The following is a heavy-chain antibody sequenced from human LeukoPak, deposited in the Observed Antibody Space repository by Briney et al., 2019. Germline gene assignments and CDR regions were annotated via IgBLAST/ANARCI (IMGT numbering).Heavy chain of an antibody. J-gene: IGHJ4*02. CDR2: IYHSGST. CDR3: AGAAVTTHPRVFDY. V-gene: IGHV4-30-2*01. Sequence: SQTLSLICAVSGGSISSGGYSWSWIRQPPGKGLEWIGYIYHSGSTYYNPSLKSRVTISVDRSKNQFSLKLSSVTAADTAVYYCAGAAVTTHPRVFDYWGQGTLVTVSS. CDR1: GGSISSGGYS. D-gene: IGHD4-17*01.